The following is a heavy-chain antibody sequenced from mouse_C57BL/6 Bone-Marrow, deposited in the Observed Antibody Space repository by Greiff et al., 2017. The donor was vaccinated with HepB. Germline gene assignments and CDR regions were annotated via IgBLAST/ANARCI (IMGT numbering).Heavy chain of an antibody. J-gene: IGHJ3*01. D-gene: IGHD2-4*01. CDR2: ISNLAYSI. Sequence: DVMLVESGGGLVQPGGSLKLSCAASGFTFSDYGMAWVRQAPRKGPEWVAFISNLAYSIYYADTVTGRFTISRENATNTLYLEMSSLRSEDTAMYYCARYDYDPAWFAYWGQGTLVTVSA. CDR3: ARYDYDPAWFAY. V-gene: IGHV5-15*01. CDR1: GFTFSDYG.